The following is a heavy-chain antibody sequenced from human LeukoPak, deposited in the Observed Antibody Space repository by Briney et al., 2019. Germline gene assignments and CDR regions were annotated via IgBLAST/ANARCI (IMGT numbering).Heavy chain of an antibody. J-gene: IGHJ4*02. CDR3: ARDLSFSRYDSSGLNSDY. CDR2: ISAYNGNT. Sequence: GASVKVSCKASGYTFTSYGISWVRQAPGQGLEWMGWISAYNGNTNYAQKLQGRVTMTTDTSTSTAYMELRSLRSDDTAAYYCARDLSFSRYDSSGLNSDYWGQGTLVTVSS. CDR1: GYTFTSYG. V-gene: IGHV1-18*01. D-gene: IGHD3-22*01.